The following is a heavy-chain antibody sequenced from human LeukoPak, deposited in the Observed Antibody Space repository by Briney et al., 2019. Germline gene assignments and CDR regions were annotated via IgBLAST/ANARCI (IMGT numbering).Heavy chain of an antibody. J-gene: IGHJ4*02. D-gene: IGHD3-10*01. V-gene: IGHV3-49*04. CDR3: TRPAAAYGSGSYYNVVPY. CDR2: IRSKAYGGTT. Sequence: GGSLRLSCTASGFTFGDYAMSWVRQAPGKGLEWVGFIRSKAYGGTTEYAASVKGRFTISRDDSKSIAYLQMNSLETEDTAVYYCTRPAAAYGSGSYYNVVPYWGQGTLVTVSS. CDR1: GFTFGDYA.